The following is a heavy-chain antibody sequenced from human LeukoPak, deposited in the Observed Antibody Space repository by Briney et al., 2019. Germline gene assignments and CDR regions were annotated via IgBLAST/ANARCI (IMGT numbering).Heavy chain of an antibody. CDR3: AKDGGYNSYYYYYMDV. J-gene: IGHJ6*03. CDR1: GFTFDDYT. D-gene: IGHD5-24*01. V-gene: IGHV3-43*01. CDR2: ISWDGGST. Sequence: PGGSLRLSCAASGFTFDDYTMHWVRQAPGKGLEWVSLISWDGGSTYYADSVKGRFTISRDNSKNSLYLQMNSLRTEDTALYYCAKDGGYNSYYYYYMDVWGKGTAVTVSS.